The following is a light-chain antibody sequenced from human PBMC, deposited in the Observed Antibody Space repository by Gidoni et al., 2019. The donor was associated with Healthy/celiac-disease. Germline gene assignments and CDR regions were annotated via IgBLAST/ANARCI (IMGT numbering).Light chain of an antibody. J-gene: IGKJ1*01. Sequence: EIVLTQSPATLSLSPGERATLSCRASQSVSSYLAWSQQKPGQAPRLLIYHASNRATGIPARFSGSGSGTDFTLTTSSLEPEDFAGYYCQQRSNWPTFGQXTKVEIK. V-gene: IGKV3-11*01. CDR2: HAS. CDR1: QSVSSY. CDR3: QQRSNWPT.